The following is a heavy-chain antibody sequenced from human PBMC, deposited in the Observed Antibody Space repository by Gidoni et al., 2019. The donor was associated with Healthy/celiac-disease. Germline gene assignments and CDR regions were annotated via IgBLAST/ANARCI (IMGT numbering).Heavy chain of an antibody. CDR1: GGTFSSYA. J-gene: IGHJ6*02. V-gene: IGHV1-69*01. CDR3: ARDRSIEAAGIGGDGMDV. Sequence: QVQLVQSGAEVKKPGSSVKVSCKASGGTFSSYAISWVRQAPGKVLEWMGGIIPILGTASYAQDVTGRVPITADEHTSPAYMELSSRRSEYTALYYCARDRSIEAAGIGGDGMDVWGQGTTVTVSS. CDR2: IIPILGTA. D-gene: IGHD6-13*01.